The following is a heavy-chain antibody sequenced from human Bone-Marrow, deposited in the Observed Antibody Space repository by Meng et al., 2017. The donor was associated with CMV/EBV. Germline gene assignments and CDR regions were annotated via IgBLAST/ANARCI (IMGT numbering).Heavy chain of an antibody. Sequence: GESLKISCAASGFTFSSYGMHWVRQAPGKGLEWVAFIRYDGSNKYYADSVKGRFTISRDNSKNTLYLQMNSLRAEDTAVYYCAIYYDSSGLKVDAFDIWGQGTMVTVSS. V-gene: IGHV3-30*02. CDR3: AIYYDSSGLKVDAFDI. CDR1: GFTFSSYG. D-gene: IGHD3-22*01. CDR2: IRYDGSNK. J-gene: IGHJ3*02.